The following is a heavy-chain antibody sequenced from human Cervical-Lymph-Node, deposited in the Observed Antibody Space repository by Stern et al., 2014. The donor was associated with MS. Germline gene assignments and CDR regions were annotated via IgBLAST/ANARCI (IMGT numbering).Heavy chain of an antibody. J-gene: IGHJ4*02. CDR3: ARGGRGVGLEY. V-gene: IGHV3-30-3*01. Sequence: VQLVESGGGVVQPGRSLSLSCVASGFTFSTYAMHWVRQAPGQGLERAAFVSYDGTQRNSTVSVKARFTISRDNSKNTLYLHMNSLRDEDTAVYFCARGGRGVGLEYWGQGALVTVSS. D-gene: IGHD3-10*01. CDR1: GFTFSTYA. CDR2: VSYDGTQR.